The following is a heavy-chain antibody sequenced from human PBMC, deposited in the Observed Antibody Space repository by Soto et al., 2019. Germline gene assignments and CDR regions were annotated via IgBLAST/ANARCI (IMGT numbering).Heavy chain of an antibody. J-gene: IGHJ4*02. CDR3: ARDGGVYDYSPFDY. V-gene: IGHV1-69*13. D-gene: IGHD4-4*01. CDR1: GGTFSSYA. CDR2: IIPIFGTA. Sequence: VASVKVSCKASGGTFSSYAISWVRQAPGQGLEWMGGIIPIFGTADYAQKFQGRVTITADESTSTAYMELSSLRSEDTAVYYCARDGGVYDYSPFDYWGQGTLVTVSS.